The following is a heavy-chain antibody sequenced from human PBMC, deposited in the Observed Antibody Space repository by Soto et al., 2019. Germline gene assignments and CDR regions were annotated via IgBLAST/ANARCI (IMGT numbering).Heavy chain of an antibody. D-gene: IGHD3-16*02. CDR2: VNHSGSV. J-gene: IGHJ4*02. V-gene: IGHV4-34*01. CDR3: ARGRDYIWGSYRSHYYFDS. Sequence: PSETLSLTCAVYGGSFSGYYWIWIRQPPGKGLEWIGEVNHSGSVNYSPSLESRVTISADTSENQFSLKLTSVTAADTAVYYCARGRDYIWGSYRSHYYFDSWGQGTLVTVSS. CDR1: GGSFSGYY.